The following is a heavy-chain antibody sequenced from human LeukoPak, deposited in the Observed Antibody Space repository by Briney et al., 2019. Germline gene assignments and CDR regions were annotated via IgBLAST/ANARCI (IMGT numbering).Heavy chain of an antibody. CDR1: GGSISSGGYS. Sequence: SETLSLTCAVSGGSISSGGYSWSWIRQPPGKGLEWIGYIYHSGSTYYNPSLKSRVTISVDKSKNQFSLKLSSVTAADTAIYYCAGPGFSMTLGAFDIRGQGTMVTVSS. V-gene: IGHV4-30-2*01. CDR3: AGPGFSMTLGAFDI. D-gene: IGHD3-3*01. CDR2: IYHSGST. J-gene: IGHJ3*02.